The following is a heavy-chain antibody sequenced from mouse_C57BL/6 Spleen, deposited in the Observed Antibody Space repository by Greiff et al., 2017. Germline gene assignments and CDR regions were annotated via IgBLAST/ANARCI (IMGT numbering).Heavy chain of an antibody. J-gene: IGHJ4*01. CDR3: ECHDGYSDYAMDY. Sequence: VQLQQSDAELVKPGASVKISCKVSGYTFTDHTIHWMKQRPEQGLEWIGYIYPRDGSTKYNEKFKGKATLTADKSSTTAYMQLNSLTSEDSAVYFCECHDGYSDYAMDYWGQGTSVTFSS. CDR1: GYTFTDHT. CDR2: IYPRDGST. D-gene: IGHD2-3*01. V-gene: IGHV1-78*01.